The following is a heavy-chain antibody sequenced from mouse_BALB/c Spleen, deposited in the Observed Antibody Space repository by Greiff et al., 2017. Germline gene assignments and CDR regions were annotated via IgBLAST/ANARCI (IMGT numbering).Heavy chain of an antibody. Sequence: EVQLQQSGPELVKPGASVKMSCKASGYTFTSYVMHWVKQKPGQGLEWIGYINPYNDGTKYNEKFKGKATLTSDKSSSTAYMELSSLTSEDSAVYYCARLTTVVAYYFGYWGQGTTLTVSS. D-gene: IGHD1-1*01. CDR2: INPYNDGT. CDR1: GYTFTSYV. V-gene: IGHV1-14*01. J-gene: IGHJ2*01. CDR3: ARLTTVVAYYFGY.